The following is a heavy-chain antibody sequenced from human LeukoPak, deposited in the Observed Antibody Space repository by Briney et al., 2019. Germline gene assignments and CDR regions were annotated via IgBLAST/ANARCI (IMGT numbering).Heavy chain of an antibody. Sequence: GGSLRLSCAASGFTFSSYAMSWVRQAPGKGLEWVAFIRYDGSNKYYADSVKGRFTISRDNSKNTLYLQMNSLRAEDTAVYYCAKDGYDFWSGYAHYYYYMDVWGKGTTVTVSS. V-gene: IGHV3-30*02. CDR3: AKDGYDFWSGYAHYYYYMDV. D-gene: IGHD3-3*01. CDR1: GFTFSSYA. J-gene: IGHJ6*03. CDR2: IRYDGSNK.